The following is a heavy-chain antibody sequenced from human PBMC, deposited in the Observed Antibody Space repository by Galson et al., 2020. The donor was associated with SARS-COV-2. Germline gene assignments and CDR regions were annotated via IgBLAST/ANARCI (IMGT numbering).Heavy chain of an antibody. CDR1: GFSLSSRGMC. D-gene: IGHD2-15*01. Sequence: ESGPTLVKPTQTLTLTCTFSGFSLSSRGMCVSWIRQPPGKALEWLARIDWDDNKYYNTSLKTRLTISKDTSKNQVVLTMTNMDPADTATYYCARIVSSVVADTGRRGAFDVWGQGTMVTVSS. J-gene: IGHJ3*01. V-gene: IGHV2-70*11. CDR2: IDWDDNK. CDR3: ARIVSSVVADTGRRGAFDV.